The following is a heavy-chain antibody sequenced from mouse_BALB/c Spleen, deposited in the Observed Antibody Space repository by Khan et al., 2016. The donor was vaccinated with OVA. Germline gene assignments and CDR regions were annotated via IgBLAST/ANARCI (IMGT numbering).Heavy chain of an antibody. J-gene: IGHJ1*01. CDR3: ARRHYYGSSYRYFDV. Sequence: EVKLEVSGPGLVKPSQSLSLTCTVTGYSITSDYAWNWIRQFPGNKLEWMGYISYSGSTSYNPSLKSRIPITRDTSKNQFFLPLNSVTTEDTATYYCARRHYYGSSYRYFDVWGAGTTVTVSS. D-gene: IGHD1-1*01. CDR2: ISYSGST. CDR1: GYSITSDYA. V-gene: IGHV3-2*02.